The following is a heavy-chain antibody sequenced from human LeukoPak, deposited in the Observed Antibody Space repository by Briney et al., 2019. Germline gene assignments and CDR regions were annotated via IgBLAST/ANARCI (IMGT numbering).Heavy chain of an antibody. CDR1: GYTFTSYG. D-gene: IGHD3-3*01. J-gene: IGHJ4*02. Sequence: GASVKVSCKASGYTFTSYGISWVRQAPGQGLEWMGWISAYNGDTNYAQKLQGRVTMTPDTSTSTAYMELRSLRSDDTAGYYCARDREVLRFLEWFLTDWGQGTLVTVSS. CDR3: ARDREVLRFLEWFLTD. CDR2: ISAYNGDT. V-gene: IGHV1-18*01.